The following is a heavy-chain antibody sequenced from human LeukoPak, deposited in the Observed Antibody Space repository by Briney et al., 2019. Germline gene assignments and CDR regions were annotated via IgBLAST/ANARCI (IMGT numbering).Heavy chain of an antibody. J-gene: IGHJ4*02. CDR3: ARGNPPYQLLSRFDY. V-gene: IGHV1-69*13. D-gene: IGHD2-2*01. Sequence: SVTVSCKASGGTFSSYAISWVRHAPGQGLEWMWVIIPIFGTANYAQKFQGRVTITADESTSTAYMELSSLRSEDTAVYYCARGNPPYQLLSRFDYWGQGTLVTVSS. CDR1: GGTFSSYA. CDR2: IIPIFGTA.